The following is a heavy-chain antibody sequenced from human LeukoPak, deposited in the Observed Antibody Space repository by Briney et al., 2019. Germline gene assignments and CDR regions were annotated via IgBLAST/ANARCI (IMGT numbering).Heavy chain of an antibody. D-gene: IGHD2-2*01. Sequence: GGSLRLSCAASGFTFSSYAMTWVRQAPGKGLESVSTISGSAGSTHYADSVKGRFTISRDNSKNTLYLQMNSLRSEDTAVYYCARDVPRGYCSSTSCQRDAFDIWGQGTMVTVSS. CDR3: ARDVPRGYCSSTSCQRDAFDI. CDR1: GFTFSSYA. J-gene: IGHJ3*02. V-gene: IGHV3-23*01. CDR2: ISGSAGST.